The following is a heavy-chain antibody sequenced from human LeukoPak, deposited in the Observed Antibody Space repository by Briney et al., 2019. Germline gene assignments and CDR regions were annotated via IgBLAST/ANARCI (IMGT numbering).Heavy chain of an antibody. CDR1: GFTFSSYG. J-gene: IGHJ2*01. V-gene: IGHV3-30*02. CDR2: IRYDGSNK. Sequence: PGGSLRLSCAASGFTFSSYGMHWVRQAPGKGLEWVAFIRYDGSNKYYADSVKGRFTISRDNSKNTLYLQMNSLRAEDTAVYYCAKEAGSAPRGYFDLWGRGTLVTVSS. D-gene: IGHD1-14*01. CDR3: AKEAGSAPRGYFDL.